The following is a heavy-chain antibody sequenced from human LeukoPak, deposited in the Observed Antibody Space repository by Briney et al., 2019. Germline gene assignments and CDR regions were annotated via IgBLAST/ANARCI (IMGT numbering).Heavy chain of an antibody. D-gene: IGHD6-25*01. CDR3: ARKRRFDY. J-gene: IGHJ4*02. CDR1: GGSVSGFY. Sequence: SETLSLTCTVSGGSVSGFYWSWIRQPPGKGLEWIGSVYYSGGTNYNPSLKSRVAISADTSKNQFSLKLSSVTAADTAVYYCARKRRFDYWGQGTLVTVSS. CDR2: VYYSGGT. V-gene: IGHV4-59*02.